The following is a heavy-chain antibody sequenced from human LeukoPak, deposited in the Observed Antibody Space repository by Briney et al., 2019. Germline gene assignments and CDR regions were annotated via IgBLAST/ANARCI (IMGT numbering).Heavy chain of an antibody. V-gene: IGHV3-74*01. D-gene: IGHD4/OR15-4a*01. CDR3: ATKVPGTSHFSH. CDR2: LSPDGGTI. J-gene: IGHJ4*02. CDR1: GFTFSSYW. Sequence: PGGSLRLSCVVSGFTFSSYWMHWVRQAPGKGLVWVSRLSPDGGTIDYSDSVRGRFTISRDNAKNSLYLQMNSLRAEDTAVYYCATKVPGTSHFSHWGQGILVTVSS.